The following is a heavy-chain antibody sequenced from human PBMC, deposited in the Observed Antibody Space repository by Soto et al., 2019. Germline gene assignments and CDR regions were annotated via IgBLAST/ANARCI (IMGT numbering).Heavy chain of an antibody. D-gene: IGHD3-22*01. V-gene: IGHV4-31*03. CDR2: IFHSGNT. J-gene: IGHJ4*02. Sequence: QVQLQESGPGLVKPSQTLSLTCTVSGGSLSSGGYYWTWTRQHPGKGLEWIGYIFHSGNTYYNPSLKSRLNISVDTSKNQFSLKLRSLTAADTAVYYCARALSSGPYVNYWGQGTLVTVSS. CDR1: GGSLSSGGYY. CDR3: ARALSSGPYVNY.